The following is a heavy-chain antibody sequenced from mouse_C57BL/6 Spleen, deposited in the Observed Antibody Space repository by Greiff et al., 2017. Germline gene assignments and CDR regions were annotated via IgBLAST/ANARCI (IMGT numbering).Heavy chain of an antibody. CDR1: GFTFSDYG. J-gene: IGHJ1*03. V-gene: IGHV5-17*01. CDR2: ISSGSSTI. D-gene: IGHD1-1*01. CDR3: ARGGSRVPWYFDV. Sequence: EVQLQESGGGLVKPGGSLKLSCAASGFTFSDYGMHWVRQAPEKGLEWVAYISSGSSTIYYADTVKGRFTISRDNAKNTLFLQMTSLRSEDTAMYYCARGGSRVPWYFDVWGTGTTVTVSS.